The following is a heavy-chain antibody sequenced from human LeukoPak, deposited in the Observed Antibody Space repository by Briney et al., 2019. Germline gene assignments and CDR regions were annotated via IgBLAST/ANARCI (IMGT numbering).Heavy chain of an antibody. CDR3: ARGPRGSYYGYAFDI. CDR1: GGSFSGYY. CDR2: INHSGST. V-gene: IGHV4-34*01. Sequence: SETPSLTCAVYGGSFSGYYWSWIRQPPGKGLEWIGEINHSGSTNYNPSLKSRVTISVDTSKNQFSLKLSSVTAADTAVYYCARGPRGSYYGYAFDIWGQGTMVTVSS. D-gene: IGHD1-26*01. J-gene: IGHJ3*02.